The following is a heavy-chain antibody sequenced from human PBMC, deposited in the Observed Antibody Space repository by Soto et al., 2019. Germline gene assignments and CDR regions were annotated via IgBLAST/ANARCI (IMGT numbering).Heavy chain of an antibody. CDR2: IYWNDDK. Sequence: GSGPTLVNPTQTLTLTCTFSGFSLSTSGVGVGWKRQPPGKALEWLALIYWNDDKRYSPSLKSRLTITKDTSKKQVDLTMTNIALVDSAIYYGPNLISNSWYLPDYRRPGSLVTVSS. V-gene: IGHV2-5*01. CDR1: GFSLSTSGVG. D-gene: IGHD6-13*01. J-gene: IGHJ4*02. CDR3: PNLISNSWYLPDY.